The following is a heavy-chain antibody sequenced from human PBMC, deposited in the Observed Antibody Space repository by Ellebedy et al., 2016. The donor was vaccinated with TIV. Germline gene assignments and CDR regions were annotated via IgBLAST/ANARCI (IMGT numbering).Heavy chain of an antibody. D-gene: IGHD2-21*01. CDR2: IYDMGGIGST. Sequence: MPSETLSLTCTVSAASVSTSYWSWIRQAPGRGLEWSGYIYDMGGIGSTNYIPSLKSRVIISGDTSKNQLSLSLTSLTAADTAVYYCARGVMGYYSYGMNVWGQGTTVTVSS. V-gene: IGHV4-59*02. J-gene: IGHJ6*02. CDR1: AASVSTSY. CDR3: ARGVMGYYSYGMNV.